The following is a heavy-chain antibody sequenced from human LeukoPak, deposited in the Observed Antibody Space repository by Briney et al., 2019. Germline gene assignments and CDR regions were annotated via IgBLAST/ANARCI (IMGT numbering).Heavy chain of an antibody. J-gene: IGHJ3*02. CDR2: ISWNSGSI. Sequence: SLRLSCAASGFTFDVYATHWVGQVPGLGLDWVSGISWNSGSIGYADSVKGRFTISRDNAKNSLYLQMNSLRAEDTALYYCAKNPYDSSGIDAFDIWGQGTMVTVSS. CDR3: AKNPYDSSGIDAFDI. V-gene: IGHV3-9*01. CDR1: GFTFDVYA. D-gene: IGHD3-22*01.